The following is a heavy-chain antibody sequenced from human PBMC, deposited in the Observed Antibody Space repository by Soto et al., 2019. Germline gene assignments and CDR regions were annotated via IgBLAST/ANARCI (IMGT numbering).Heavy chain of an antibody. V-gene: IGHV1-8*01. D-gene: IGHD2-15*01. Sequence: ASVKVSCKASGYTFTSYDINWVRQATGQGXEWMGWMNPNSGNTGYAQKFQGRVTMTRNTSISTAYMELSSLRSEDTAVYYCARVIVKYCSGGSCRAFDIWGQGTMVTVSS. CDR1: GYTFTSYD. J-gene: IGHJ3*02. CDR2: MNPNSGNT. CDR3: ARVIVKYCSGGSCRAFDI.